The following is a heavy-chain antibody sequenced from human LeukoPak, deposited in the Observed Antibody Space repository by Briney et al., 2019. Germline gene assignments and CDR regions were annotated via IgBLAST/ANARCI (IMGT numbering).Heavy chain of an antibody. CDR2: IYYSGST. J-gene: IGHJ4*02. V-gene: IGHV4-39*07. D-gene: IGHD2-21*02. CDR3: ARRGDSEGFDY. CDR1: GGSICSSSYY. Sequence: PSETLSLTSTVSGGSICSSSYYWGWIRQPPGEGRGWIGSIYYSGSTYYNPSLKSRVTISVDTTKNQFSLKLSSVTAADAAVYYCARRGDSEGFDYWGPGTLVTVSS.